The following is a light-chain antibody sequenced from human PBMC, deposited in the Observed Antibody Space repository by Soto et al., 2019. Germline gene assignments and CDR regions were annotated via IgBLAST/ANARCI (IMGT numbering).Light chain of an antibody. J-gene: IGKJ1*01. Sequence: DIQMTQSPSTLSGSVGDRVTITCLASQTISSWLAWYQQKPGKAPKLLIYKASTLKSGVPSRFSGSGSGTEFTLTISSLQPDDFATYYCQHYNSYSEAFGQGTKGDI. V-gene: IGKV1-5*03. CDR2: KAS. CDR1: QTISSW. CDR3: QHYNSYSEA.